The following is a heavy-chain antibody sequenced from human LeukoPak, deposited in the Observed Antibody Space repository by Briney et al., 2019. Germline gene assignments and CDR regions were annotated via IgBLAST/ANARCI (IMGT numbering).Heavy chain of an antibody. D-gene: IGHD1-14*01. J-gene: IGHJ6*03. Sequence: GGSLRLSCAASGFTFSSYEMNWVRQAPGKGLEWVSYISSSGSTIYYADSVKGRFTISRDNAKNFLYLQVHTLRAEDAALYHCARALNPNYSNYYMDVWGKGTAVTISS. CDR2: ISSSGSTI. CDR1: GFTFSSYE. V-gene: IGHV3-48*03. CDR3: ARALNPNYSNYYMDV.